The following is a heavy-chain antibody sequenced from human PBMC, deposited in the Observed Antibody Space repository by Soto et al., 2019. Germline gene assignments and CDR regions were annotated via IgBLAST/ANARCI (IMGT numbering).Heavy chain of an antibody. Sequence: QVQLEESGPGLVKPPETLSLTCTVSGGSISSDYWNWIRHPAGKGLEWIGRIHSSGRTSYNPSFMSRVTMSLDKSNDQFSLKLSSVTAADTAVYYCAKDPSSYSLFYGFDVWCHGTRVTVSS. J-gene: IGHJ6*02. CDR1: GGSISSDY. D-gene: IGHD3-16*02. CDR2: IHSSGRT. V-gene: IGHV4-4*07. CDR3: AKDPSSYSLFYGFDV.